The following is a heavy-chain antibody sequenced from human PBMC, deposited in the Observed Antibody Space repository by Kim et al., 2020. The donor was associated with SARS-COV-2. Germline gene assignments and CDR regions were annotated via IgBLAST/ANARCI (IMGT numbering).Heavy chain of an antibody. D-gene: IGHD2-15*01. J-gene: IGHJ3*02. CDR3: ALSPIVVVVAATIRGAFDI. CDR1: GGSFSGYY. V-gene: IGHV4-34*01. CDR2: INHSGST. Sequence: SETLSLTCAVYGGSFSGYYWSWIRQPPGKGLEWIGEINHSGSTNYNPSLKSRVTISVDTSKNQFSLKLSSVTAADTAVYYCALSPIVVVVAATIRGAFDIWGQGTMVTVSS.